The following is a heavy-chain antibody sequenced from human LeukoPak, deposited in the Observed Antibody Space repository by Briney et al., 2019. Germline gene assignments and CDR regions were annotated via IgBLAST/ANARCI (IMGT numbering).Heavy chain of an antibody. Sequence: ASVKVSCKASGYTFTGYYMHWVRQAPGQGLEWMGWNNPNSGGTNYAQKFQGRVTMTRDTSISTAYMELSRLRSDDTAVYYCARDSDPQQLVQLGAFDIWGQGTMVTVSS. J-gene: IGHJ3*02. V-gene: IGHV1-2*02. CDR3: ARDSDPQQLVQLGAFDI. D-gene: IGHD6-13*01. CDR2: NNPNSGGT. CDR1: GYTFTGYY.